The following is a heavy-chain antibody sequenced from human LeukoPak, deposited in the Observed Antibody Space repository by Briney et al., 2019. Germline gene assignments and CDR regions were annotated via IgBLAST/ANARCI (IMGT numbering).Heavy chain of an antibody. CDR3: ARCYIRYSYDLAFDY. D-gene: IGHD5-18*01. V-gene: IGHV4-34*01. Sequence: PSETLSLTCAVYGGSFSGYYWSWVRQPPGKGLEWIGEINHSGSTNYNPSLKSRVTISVDTSKNQFSLKLSSVTAADTAVYYCARCYIRYSYDLAFDYWGKGTLVTVSS. CDR2: INHSGST. CDR1: GGSFSGYY. J-gene: IGHJ4*02.